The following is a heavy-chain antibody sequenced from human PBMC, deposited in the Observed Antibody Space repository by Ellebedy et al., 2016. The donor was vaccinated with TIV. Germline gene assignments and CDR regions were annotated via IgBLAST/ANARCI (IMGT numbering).Heavy chain of an antibody. CDR1: GFTFSIYW. D-gene: IGHD4-17*01. J-gene: IGHJ4*02. Sequence: GESLKISCAASGFTFSIYWMSWVRQAPGKGLECVANIKQDGSEKSYVDSVKGRFTISRDNAKNSLHLQMNGLRAEDTAVYYCARHNDYALDYWGQGALVTVSS. CDR3: ARHNDYALDY. CDR2: IKQDGSEK. V-gene: IGHV3-7*01.